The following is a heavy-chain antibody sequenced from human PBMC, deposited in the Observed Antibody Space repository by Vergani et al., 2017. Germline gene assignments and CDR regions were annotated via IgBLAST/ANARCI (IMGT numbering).Heavy chain of an antibody. CDR1: GFTFGDYA. D-gene: IGHD3-9*01. V-gene: IGHV3-49*03. CDR2: IRSKAYGGTT. CDR3: TRDTAVRYFDWLSGSGYFDY. Sequence: EVQLVESGGGLVQPGRSLRLSCTASGFTFGDYAMSWFRQAPGKGLEWVGCIRSKAYGGTTEYAASVKGRFNISRDDYKSIAYLQMNCLKTEDTAVYYCTRDTAVRYFDWLSGSGYFDYWGQGTLVTVSS. J-gene: IGHJ4*02.